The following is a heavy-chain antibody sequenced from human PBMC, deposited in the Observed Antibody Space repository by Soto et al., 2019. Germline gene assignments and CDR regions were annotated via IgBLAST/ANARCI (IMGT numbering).Heavy chain of an antibody. J-gene: IGHJ4*02. CDR1: GFSLSTSGVG. CDR3: AHNSYISYDFWSGGTFDY. D-gene: IGHD3-3*01. Sequence: QITLKESGPTLVKPTQTLTLTCTFSGFSLSTSGVGVGWIRQPPGKALEWLALIYWDDDKRYSPSLKSRLTITKDTSKNQVVLTMTNMDPVDTATYYCAHNSYISYDFWSGGTFDYWGQGTLVTVSS. CDR2: IYWDDDK. V-gene: IGHV2-5*02.